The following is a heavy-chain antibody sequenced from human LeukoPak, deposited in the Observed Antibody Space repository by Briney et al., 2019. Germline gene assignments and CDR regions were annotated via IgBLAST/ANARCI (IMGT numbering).Heavy chain of an antibody. CDR1: GFTFSDYY. Sequence: GSLRLSCAASGFTFSDYYMSWSRQAPGKGVEWVSYISSSGSSIYYADTVKGRFTISRDNAKNSLYLQMNSLGAEDTAVYYCASDYGYGSGSYYLARYYYYYGMDVWGQGTTVTVSS. CDR2: ISSSGSSI. CDR3: ASDYGYGSGSYYLARYYYYYGMDV. V-gene: IGHV3-11*01. D-gene: IGHD3-10*01. J-gene: IGHJ6*02.